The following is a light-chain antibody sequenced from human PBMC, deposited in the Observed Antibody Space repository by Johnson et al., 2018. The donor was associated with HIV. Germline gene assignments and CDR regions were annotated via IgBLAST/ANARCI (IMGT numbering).Light chain of an antibody. CDR3: ATCDNRLRV. J-gene: IGLJ1*01. CDR2: DND. Sequence: QSVLTQPPSVSAAPGQTVTISCSGSSSNIGRHYVSWYQQLPGTAPKLLIYDNDSRPSGIPDRFSGSKSGTSATLRITGLQTGDEADYYCATCDNRLRVFGTGNKVTVL. V-gene: IGLV1-51*01. CDR1: SSNIGRHY.